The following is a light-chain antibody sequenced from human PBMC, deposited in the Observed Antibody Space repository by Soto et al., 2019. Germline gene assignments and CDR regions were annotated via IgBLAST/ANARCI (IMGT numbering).Light chain of an antibody. Sequence: EIVMTQSPATLSVSLGDRATLSCRASQSVSSNLAWYQLKPGQAPRLLIYGASTRATGFPARFSGSGSGTEFTLTISSLQSEDFAVYYCQQYKDWPHTFGQGTKVDI. CDR1: QSVSSN. CDR2: GAS. V-gene: IGKV3-15*01. CDR3: QQYKDWPHT. J-gene: IGKJ1*01.